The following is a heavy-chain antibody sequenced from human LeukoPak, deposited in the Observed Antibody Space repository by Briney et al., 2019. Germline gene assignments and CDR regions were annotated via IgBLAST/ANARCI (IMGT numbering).Heavy chain of an antibody. D-gene: IGHD3-22*01. Sequence: PSETLSLTCTVSGGSISSYYWSWIRQPPGKGLEWIGYIYYSGSTNYNPSLKSRVTISVDTSKNQFSLKLSSVTAADTAVYYCARDQHYYDSSGYYFWKSDRYFDLWGRGTLVTVSS. CDR2: IYYSGST. V-gene: IGHV4-59*01. J-gene: IGHJ2*01. CDR3: ARDQHYYDSSGYYFWKSDRYFDL. CDR1: GGSISSYY.